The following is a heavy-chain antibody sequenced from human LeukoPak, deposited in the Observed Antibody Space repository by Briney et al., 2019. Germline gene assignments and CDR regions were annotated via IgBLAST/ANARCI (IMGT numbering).Heavy chain of an antibody. V-gene: IGHV3-23*01. Sequence: GGSLRLSCAASGFTFSSYAMSWVRQAPGKGLEWVSAISGSGGSTYYADSVKGRFTISRDNSKNTLYLQMNSLRAEDTAVYYCARVSTGPYNYYGMDVWGQGTTVTVSS. CDR3: ARVSTGPYNYYGMDV. CDR1: GFTFSSYA. CDR2: ISGSGGST. J-gene: IGHJ6*02. D-gene: IGHD4-11*01.